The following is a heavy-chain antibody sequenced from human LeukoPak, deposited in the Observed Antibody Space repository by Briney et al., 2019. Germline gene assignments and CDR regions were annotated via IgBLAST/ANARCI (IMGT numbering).Heavy chain of an antibody. V-gene: IGHV4-34*01. Sequence: SETLSLTCAVYGGSFSGYYWSWIRQPPGKGLEWIGEINHSGSTNYNPSLKSRVTISVDTSKNQFSLKLSSVTAADTAVYYCARKSTAARHRPFDYWGRGTVVTVSS. CDR1: GGSFSGYY. CDR3: ARKSTAARHRPFDY. D-gene: IGHD6-6*01. CDR2: INHSGST. J-gene: IGHJ4*02.